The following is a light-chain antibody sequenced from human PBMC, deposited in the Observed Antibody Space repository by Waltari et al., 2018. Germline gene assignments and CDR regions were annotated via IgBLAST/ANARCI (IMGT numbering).Light chain of an antibody. CDR1: RSVSYNY. CDR2: AAS. J-gene: IGKJ1*01. Sequence: DIVLTQSPGTLSLSQGERAHLYCRASRSVSYNYLAWYQQKPGQAPRLLIYAASSRATGIPDRFSGSGSGTDFTLTITRVEPEDFAVYYCQQYGSSPWTFGQGTKVDIK. CDR3: QQYGSSPWT. V-gene: IGKV3-20*01.